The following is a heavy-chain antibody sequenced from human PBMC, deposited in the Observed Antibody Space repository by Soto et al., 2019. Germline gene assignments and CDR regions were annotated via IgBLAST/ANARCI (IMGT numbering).Heavy chain of an antibody. CDR1: GFTFSDYY. D-gene: IGHD3-9*01. J-gene: IGHJ1*01. V-gene: IGHV3-11*01. CDR2: ISSSGSTI. Sequence: GGSLRLSCAASGFTFSDYYMSWIRQAPGKGLEWVSYISSSGSTIYYADSVKGRFTISRDNAKNSLYLQMNSLRAEDTAVYYCARDEVYFDWFPQHWGQGTLVTVSS. CDR3: ARDEVYFDWFPQH.